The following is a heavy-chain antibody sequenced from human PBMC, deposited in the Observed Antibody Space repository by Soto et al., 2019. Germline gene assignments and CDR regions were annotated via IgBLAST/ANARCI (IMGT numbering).Heavy chain of an antibody. V-gene: IGHV3-48*01. CDR3: EREWEYYYDY. CDR1: GFTFSTYN. Sequence: EVQLVESGGALVQPGGSLRLSSAASGFTFSTYNMNWVRQAPGKGLEWVSYLTRSGFTKYYADPVKGRFSVSRDNARNSLYLQMHSLRAEDTGVYFCEREWEYYYDYWGQGTLVTVSS. J-gene: IGHJ4*02. D-gene: IGHD1-26*01. CDR2: LTRSGFTK.